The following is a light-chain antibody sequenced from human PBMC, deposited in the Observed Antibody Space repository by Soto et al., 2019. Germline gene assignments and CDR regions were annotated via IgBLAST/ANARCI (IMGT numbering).Light chain of an antibody. Sequence: DIQLTQSPSTLSASVGDRVTITCRASQSFSSWLAWYQQKPGKAPKLLIYDASNLESGVPSRFSGSGSGTEFTLTISRLQPDDFATYYCQQCNSPYTFGQVKKLEIK. V-gene: IGKV1-5*01. J-gene: IGKJ2*01. CDR3: QQCNSPYT. CDR1: QSFSSW. CDR2: DAS.